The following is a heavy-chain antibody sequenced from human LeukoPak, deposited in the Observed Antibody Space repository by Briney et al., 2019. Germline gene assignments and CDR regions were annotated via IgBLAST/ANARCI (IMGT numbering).Heavy chain of an antibody. J-gene: IGHJ4*02. CDR2: ISGSGGST. CDR1: GFSFSTYG. CDR3: AKDQAYYYGSGSSSDY. Sequence: GGSLRLSCAASGFSFSTYGMTWVRQAPGRGLEWVSGISGSGGSTYYADSVKGRFTISRDNSKNTLYLQMNSLRAEDTAVYYCAKDQAYYYGSGSSSDYWGQGTLVTVSS. D-gene: IGHD3-10*01. V-gene: IGHV3-23*01.